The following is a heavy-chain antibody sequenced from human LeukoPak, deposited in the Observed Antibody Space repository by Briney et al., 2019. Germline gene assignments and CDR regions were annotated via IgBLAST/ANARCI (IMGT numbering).Heavy chain of an antibody. J-gene: IGHJ3*02. CDR1: GGSISSYY. CDR2: IYYSGST. CDR3: ARRRGRAFDI. V-gene: IGHV4-59*08. D-gene: IGHD2-15*01. Sequence: SQTLFLTCTVSGGSISSYYWSWIRQPPGKGLEWIGYIYYSGSTNYNPSLKSRVTISVDTSKNQFSLKLSSVTAADTAVYYCARRRGRAFDIWGQGTMVTVSS.